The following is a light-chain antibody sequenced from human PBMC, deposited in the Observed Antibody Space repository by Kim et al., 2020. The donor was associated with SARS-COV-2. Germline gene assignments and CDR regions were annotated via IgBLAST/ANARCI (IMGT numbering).Light chain of an antibody. CDR3: NSRDSSGTQV. CDR2: GKN. CDR1: SLRSYY. J-gene: IGLJ2*01. V-gene: IGLV3-19*01. Sequence: LVQTVRSTSRGDSLRSYYASWYQQKPGQAPVLVIYGKNNRPSGIQDRFSGSSSGNTASLTITGVQAEDEADYYCNSRDSSGTQVFGGGTQLTVL.